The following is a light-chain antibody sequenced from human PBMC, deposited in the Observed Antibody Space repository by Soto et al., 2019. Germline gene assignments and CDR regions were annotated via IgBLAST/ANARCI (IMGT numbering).Light chain of an antibody. CDR1: QTISSW. V-gene: IGKV1-5*03. CDR2: KAS. Sequence: IPLTQSPSTRSGSVGDRVTITCRASQTISSWLAWYQQKPGKAPKLLIYKASTLKSGVPSRFSGSGSGTEFTLTISSLQPDDFATYYCQQFNTSPWTFGPGTKV. J-gene: IGKJ1*01. CDR3: QQFNTSPWT.